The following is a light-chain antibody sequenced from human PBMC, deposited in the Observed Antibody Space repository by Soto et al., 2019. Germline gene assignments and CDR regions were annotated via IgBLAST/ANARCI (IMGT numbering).Light chain of an antibody. CDR1: SSDVGGYNY. V-gene: IGLV2-11*01. J-gene: IGLJ1*01. CDR2: DVS. CDR3: CSYAGSYTFGV. Sequence: QSALTQPRSVSGSPGQSVTISCTGTSSDVGGYNYVSWYQQHPGKAPKLMIYDVSKRPSGVPDRISGSNSGNTASLTISGLQAEDEADYYCCSYAGSYTFGVFGTGTK.